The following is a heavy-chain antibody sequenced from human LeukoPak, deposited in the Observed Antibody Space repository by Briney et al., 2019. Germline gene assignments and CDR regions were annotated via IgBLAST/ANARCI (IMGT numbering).Heavy chain of an antibody. V-gene: IGHV4-59*01. D-gene: IGHD3-16*02. CDR2: IYYSGST. Sequence: PSETLSLTCTVSGGSISSYYWSWIRQPPGKGLEWIGYIYYSGSTNCNPSLKSRVTISVDTSKNQFSLRLSSVTAADTAVYYCARAMITFGGVIEGFDYWGQGTLVTVSS. J-gene: IGHJ4*02. CDR3: ARAMITFGGVIEGFDY. CDR1: GGSISSYY.